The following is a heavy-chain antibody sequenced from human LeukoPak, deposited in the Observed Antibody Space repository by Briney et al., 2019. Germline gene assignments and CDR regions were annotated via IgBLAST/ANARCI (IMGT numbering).Heavy chain of an antibody. J-gene: IGHJ3*02. Sequence: GVSLRLSCSPSGFTLDDYGMSWVRPAPGKGLGGVSWINWNECSTGYADSVKGRYTISRHNAKNSLYLQMNSLRAEDTDLYYCARAVRYYYDSSGYFNAFDIWGQGTMVTVSS. CDR2: INWNECST. D-gene: IGHD3-22*01. V-gene: IGHV3-20*04. CDR3: ARAVRYYYDSSGYFNAFDI. CDR1: GFTLDDYG.